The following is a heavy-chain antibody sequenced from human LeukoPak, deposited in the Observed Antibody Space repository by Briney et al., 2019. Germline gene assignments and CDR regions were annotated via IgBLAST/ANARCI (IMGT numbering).Heavy chain of an antibody. Sequence: PGGSLRLSCAASGFTFSSYSMNWVRQAPGKGLEWVSSISSSSSYIYYADSVKGRFTISRDNAKNSLYLQMNSLRAEDTAVYYCAKSVSISSGWLGDYWGQGTLVTVSS. CDR1: GFTFSSYS. CDR2: ISSSSSYI. D-gene: IGHD6-19*01. J-gene: IGHJ4*02. V-gene: IGHV3-21*01. CDR3: AKSVSISSGWLGDY.